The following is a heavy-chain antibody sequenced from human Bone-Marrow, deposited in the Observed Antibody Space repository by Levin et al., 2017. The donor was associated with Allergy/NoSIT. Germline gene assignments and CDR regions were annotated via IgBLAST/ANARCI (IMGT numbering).Heavy chain of an antibody. J-gene: IGHJ4*02. D-gene: IGHD2-21*01. CDR3: AKDPGEYGDYPYFDY. Sequence: PGGSLRLSCAASGFNFDDYAMHWLRQAPGKGLEWVASLSWNSVSSIDYADSVKGRFTISRDNAKNSLYLQMDSLRSEDTAFYYCAKDPGEYGDYPYFDYWGRGTLVTVSS. CDR1: GFNFDDYA. CDR2: LSWNSVSSI. V-gene: IGHV3-9*01.